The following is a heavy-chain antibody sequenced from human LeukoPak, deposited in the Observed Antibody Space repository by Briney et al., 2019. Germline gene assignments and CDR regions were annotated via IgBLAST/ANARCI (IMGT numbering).Heavy chain of an antibody. CDR3: ARSMVRGVIFFGY. Sequence: SETLSLTCTVSGGSISSGGYYWSWIRQHPGKGLEWIGYIYYSGSTYYNPSLKSRVTISVDTSKNQFSLKLSSVTAADTAVYYCARSMVRGVIFFGYWGQGTLVTVSS. D-gene: IGHD3-10*01. CDR1: GGSISSGGYY. J-gene: IGHJ4*02. CDR2: IYYSGST. V-gene: IGHV4-31*03.